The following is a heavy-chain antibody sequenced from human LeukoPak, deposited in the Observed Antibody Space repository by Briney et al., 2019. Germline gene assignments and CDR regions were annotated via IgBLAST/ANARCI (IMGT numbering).Heavy chain of an antibody. CDR2: ISPNNGDT. CDR1: GYTFTDSY. Sequence: ASVNVSCKPPGYTFTDSYIHWVRQAPGVGLQWMGWISPNNGDTKYAEDFQDRVTMTRDTSINTAYMELTGLTPDDTAVYYCVRSPIGASAYWGRGTLVTVSS. D-gene: IGHD3-10*01. CDR3: VRSPIGASAY. V-gene: IGHV1-2*02. J-gene: IGHJ4*02.